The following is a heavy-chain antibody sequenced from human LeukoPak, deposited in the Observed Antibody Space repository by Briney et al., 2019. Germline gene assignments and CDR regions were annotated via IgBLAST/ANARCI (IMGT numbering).Heavy chain of an antibody. CDR2: IIPIFGTA. D-gene: IGHD3-3*01. CDR1: GGTFSSYA. J-gene: IGHJ4*02. V-gene: IGHV1-69*01. CDR3: ARGLLPGEWLSYFDY. Sequence: SVKVSCKASGGTFSSYAISWVRQAPGQGLEWMGGIIPIFGTANYAQRFQGRVTITADESTSTAYMELSSLRSEDTAVYYCARGLLPGEWLSYFDYWGQGTLVTVSS.